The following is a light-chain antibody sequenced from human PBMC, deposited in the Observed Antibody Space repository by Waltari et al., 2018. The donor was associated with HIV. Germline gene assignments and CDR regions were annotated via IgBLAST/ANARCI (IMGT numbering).Light chain of an antibody. V-gene: IGKV1-39*01. Sequence: DIQMTQSPSSLSASVGDRVTITCRASQSISTYLNWYQKKSGKAPKLLIYAASSLQSGVPSRFSGSGSVTDFTLTISSLQPEDFATYYCQQSYSTLHFGQGTKLEIK. CDR1: QSISTY. CDR3: QQSYSTLH. J-gene: IGKJ2*01. CDR2: AAS.